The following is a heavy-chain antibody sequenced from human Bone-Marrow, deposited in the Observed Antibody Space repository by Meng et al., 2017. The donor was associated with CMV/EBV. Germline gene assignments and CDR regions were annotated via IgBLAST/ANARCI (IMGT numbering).Heavy chain of an antibody. V-gene: IGHV1-46*01. CDR1: GYTFVSFG. J-gene: IGHJ6*02. CDR3: ARVGQGCSSTSCYTNYYYGMDV. Sequence: ASVKVSCKASGYTFVSFGISWVRQAPGQGLEWMGIINPSGGSTSYAQKFQGRVTMTRDTSTSTVYMELSSLRSEDTAVYYCARVGQGCSSTSCYTNYYYGMDVWGQGTTVTVSS. D-gene: IGHD2-2*02. CDR2: INPSGGST.